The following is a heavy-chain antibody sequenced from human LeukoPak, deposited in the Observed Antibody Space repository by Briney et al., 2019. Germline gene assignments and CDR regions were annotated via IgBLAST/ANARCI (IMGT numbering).Heavy chain of an antibody. Sequence: GGSLRLSCAASGFTFSSYAMHWVRQAPGKGLEWVAVISYDGSNKYYADSVKGRFTISRDNSKNTLYLQMNSLRAEDTAVYYCARVNCSGGSCYSGYWGQGTLVTVSS. D-gene: IGHD2-15*01. CDR2: ISYDGSNK. V-gene: IGHV3-30*04. CDR1: GFTFSSYA. CDR3: ARVNCSGGSCYSGY. J-gene: IGHJ4*02.